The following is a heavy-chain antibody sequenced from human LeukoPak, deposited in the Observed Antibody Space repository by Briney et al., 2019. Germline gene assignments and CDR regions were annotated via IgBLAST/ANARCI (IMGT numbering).Heavy chain of an antibody. Sequence: GGSLRLSCAASGFTFSSYAMSWVRQAPGKGLEWVSAISGSGGSTYYADSVKGRFTISRDNSKNTLYLQMNSLRAEDTAVYYCAKYGSGSYPLHDYFDYWGQGTLVTVSS. J-gene: IGHJ4*02. V-gene: IGHV3-23*01. CDR1: GFTFSSYA. CDR3: AKYGSGSYPLHDYFDY. D-gene: IGHD3-10*01. CDR2: ISGSGGST.